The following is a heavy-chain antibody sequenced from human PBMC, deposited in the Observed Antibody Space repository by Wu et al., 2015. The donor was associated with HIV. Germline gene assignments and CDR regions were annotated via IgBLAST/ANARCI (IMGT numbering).Heavy chain of an antibody. CDR3: ASSNVDTAMAQPTDAFDI. Sequence: QVQLVQSGAEVKKTGSSVKVSCKASGYTFTYRYLHWVRQAPGQALEWMGWITPFNGNTNYAQKFQDRVTITRDRSMSTAYMELSSLRSEDTAMYYCASSNVDTAMAQPTDAFDIWGQGTMVTASS. V-gene: IGHV1-45*02. J-gene: IGHJ3*02. CDR1: GYTFTYRY. D-gene: IGHD5-18*01. CDR2: ITPFNGNT.